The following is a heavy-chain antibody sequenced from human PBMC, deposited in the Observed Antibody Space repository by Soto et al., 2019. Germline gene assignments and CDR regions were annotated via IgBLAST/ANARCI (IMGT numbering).Heavy chain of an antibody. V-gene: IGHV3-13*01. D-gene: IGHD3-22*01. CDR1: GFTFSSYD. J-gene: IGHJ6*02. CDR3: ARDPLDSSGFYYGMDV. Sequence: GGSLRLSCAASGFTFSSYDMHWARQATGKGLEWVSAIGTAGDTYYPGSVKGRFTISRENAKNSLYLQMNSLRAEDTAVYYCARDPLDSSGFYYGMDVWGQGTTVTVSS. CDR2: IGTAGDT.